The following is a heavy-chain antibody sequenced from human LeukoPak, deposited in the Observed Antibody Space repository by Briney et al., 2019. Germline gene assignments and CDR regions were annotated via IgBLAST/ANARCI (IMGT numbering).Heavy chain of an antibody. CDR1: GFLFRTYG. CDR3: AKGGPHYGSGSYYAFDY. D-gene: IGHD3-10*01. Sequence: PGGSLRLSCAASGFLFRTYGMNWVRQPPGKGLEWVTVISDDGNNKYFADSVKGRFTISRDNSKNTLYLQMNSLRAEDTAVYYCAKGGPHYGSGSYYAFDYWGQGTLVTVSS. J-gene: IGHJ4*02. V-gene: IGHV3-30*18. CDR2: ISDDGNNK.